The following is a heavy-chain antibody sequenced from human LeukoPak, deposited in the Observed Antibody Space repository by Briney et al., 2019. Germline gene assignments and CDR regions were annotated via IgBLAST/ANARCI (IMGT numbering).Heavy chain of an antibody. CDR1: GFTFSSYG. J-gene: IGHJ4*02. CDR2: IRYDGTNK. V-gene: IGHV3-30*02. Sequence: GGSLRLSCAASGFTFSSYGMHWVRQAPGKGLEWVTFIRYDGTNKYYADSVKGRFAISRDNSKNTLYLQMNSLRAEDTAVYYCAEDADDYYGSGNCFDYWGQGTLVTVSS. D-gene: IGHD3-10*01. CDR3: AEDADDYYGSGNCFDY.